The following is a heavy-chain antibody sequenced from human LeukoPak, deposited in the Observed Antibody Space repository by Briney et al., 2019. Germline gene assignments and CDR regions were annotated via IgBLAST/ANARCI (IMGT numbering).Heavy chain of an antibody. CDR3: VREARDCSSSICFTRTPPYYYYYMDV. V-gene: IGHV4-4*07. CDR1: GASITGNYY. J-gene: IGHJ6*03. D-gene: IGHD2-2*02. CDR2: ASTRGNT. Sequence: SETLSLTCTVSGASITGNYYWSWIRQSAGKGLEWIGRASTRGNTNYNPSLKSRVTLSADASDNQISLKLGSVTAADTAVYYCVREARDCSSSICFTRTPPYYYYYMDVWGKGTTVTVSS.